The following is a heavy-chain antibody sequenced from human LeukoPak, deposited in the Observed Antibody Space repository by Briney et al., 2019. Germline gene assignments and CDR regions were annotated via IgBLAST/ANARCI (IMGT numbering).Heavy chain of an antibody. V-gene: IGHV1-8*01. CDR1: GGTVSRFP. D-gene: IGHD3-3*01. CDR3: ARGAQPTYYDFWSGYYYYYYMDV. J-gene: IGHJ6*03. CDR2: MNPNSGNT. Sequence: ASVKVSCKASGGTVSRFPISWVRQATGQGLEWMGWMNPNSGNTGYAQKFQGRVTMTRNTSISTAYMELSSLRSEDTAVYYCARGAQPTYYDFWSGYYYYYYMDVWGKGTTVTVSS.